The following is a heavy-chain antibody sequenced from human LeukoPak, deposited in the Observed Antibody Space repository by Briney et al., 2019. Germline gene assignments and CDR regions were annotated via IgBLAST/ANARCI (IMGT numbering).Heavy chain of an antibody. D-gene: IGHD1-1*01. CDR3: ARGEKGWVREKSPWHWNVVQHRTSAAAYNWFDP. V-gene: IGHV4-59*12. Sequence: SETLSLTCTVSGGSISSYYWSWIRQPPGKGLEWIGYIYYSGSTYYNPSLKSRVTISVDRSKNQFSLKLSSVTAADTAVYYCARGEKGWVREKSPWHWNVVQHRTSAAAYNWFDPWGQGTLVTVSS. CDR2: IYYSGST. CDR1: GGSISSYY. J-gene: IGHJ5*02.